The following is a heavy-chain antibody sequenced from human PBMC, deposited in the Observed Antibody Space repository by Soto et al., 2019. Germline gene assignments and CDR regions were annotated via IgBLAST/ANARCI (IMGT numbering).Heavy chain of an antibody. D-gene: IGHD1-1*01. CDR3: ARRPHGDWYVDF. V-gene: IGHV3-9*01. Sequence: EVQLVESGGGLVQPGRSLRLSCAASGFSFDDYAMHWVRQTPGKGLEWVSGISWNSNNIGYADSMKGRFAISRDNAKKSVYLQMNSLRVEDTALYYCARRPHGDWYVDFWGRGTLVTVSS. J-gene: IGHJ2*01. CDR2: ISWNSNNI. CDR1: GFSFDDYA.